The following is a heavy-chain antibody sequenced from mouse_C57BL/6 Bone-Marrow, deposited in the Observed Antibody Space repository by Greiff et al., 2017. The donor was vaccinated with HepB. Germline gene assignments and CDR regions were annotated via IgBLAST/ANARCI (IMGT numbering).Heavy chain of an antibody. Sequence: EVKLMESGGDLVKPGGSLKLSCAASGFTFSSYGVSWVRQTPDKRLEWVATISSGGSYTYYPDSVKGRFTISRDNAKNTLYLQMSSLKSEDTAMYYCAVLPYAMDYWGQGTSVTVSS. J-gene: IGHJ4*01. CDR3: AVLPYAMDY. CDR2: ISSGGSYT. CDR1: GFTFSSYG. V-gene: IGHV5-6*01.